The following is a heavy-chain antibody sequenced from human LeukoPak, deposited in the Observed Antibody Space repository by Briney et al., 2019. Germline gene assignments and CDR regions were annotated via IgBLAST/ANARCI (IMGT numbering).Heavy chain of an antibody. CDR1: GFTFSSYG. CDR2: ISDGGGGT. J-gene: IGHJ5*02. V-gene: IGHV3-23*01. CDR3: ARDDTFEVVVITSRGWFDP. D-gene: IGHD3-22*01. Sequence: GGSLRLSCAASGFTFSSYGMSWVRQAPGKGLEWVSTISDGGGGTYYADSVKGRFSISRDNSKNTLYLQMNSLRAEDTAVYYCARDDTFEVVVITSRGWFDPWGQGTLVTVSS.